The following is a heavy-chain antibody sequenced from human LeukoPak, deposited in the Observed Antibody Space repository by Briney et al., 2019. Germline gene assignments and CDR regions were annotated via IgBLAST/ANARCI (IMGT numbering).Heavy chain of an antibody. D-gene: IGHD2-8*02. CDR3: AREGECAGGTCSDPSRELDV. CDR2: INSDGRTT. V-gene: IGHV3-74*01. CDR1: GFIFRGFW. J-gene: IGHJ4*02. Sequence: GGSLRLSCAVSGFIFRGFWMHWVRQAPGKGLVWVSRINSDGRTTRYADSVKGRFTISRDNAKNTLYLQVNSLRAEDTAIYYCAREGECAGGTCSDPSRELDVWGQGTLVTVSS.